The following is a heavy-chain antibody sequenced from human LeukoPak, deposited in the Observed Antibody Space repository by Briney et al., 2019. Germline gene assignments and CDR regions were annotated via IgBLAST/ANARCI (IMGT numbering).Heavy chain of an antibody. J-gene: IGHJ4*02. D-gene: IGHD3-10*01. CDR1: GFPFSTYD. V-gene: IGHV3-30*18. CDR2: ISSDGYRT. CDR3: AKGLGTGSVLARPLHY. Sequence: GGSLRLSCAASGFPFSTYDMHWFRKAPDKGLHWVAVISSDGYRTDYPDSVRGRFTISRDNFKNTVDLQMISVTAEDTAMYFCAKGLGTGSVLARPLHYWGQGTLVTVSS.